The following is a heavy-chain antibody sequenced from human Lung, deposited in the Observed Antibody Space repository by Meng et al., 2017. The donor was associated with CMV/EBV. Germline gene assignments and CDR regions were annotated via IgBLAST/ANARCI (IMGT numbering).Heavy chain of an antibody. CDR3: ARDKGDFTIWFDP. V-gene: IGHV3-19*01. CDR1: GFTFSNSD. Sequence: GGSLRLSCAASGFTFSNSDMNWVRQAPGKGLEWVSGVSWNGSRTHYADSVKGRFIISRDNAKNSLFLQMHNLRAEDTAVYHCARDKGDFTIWFDPWGQGTLVTVSS. J-gene: IGHJ5*02. CDR2: VSWNGSRT. D-gene: IGHD2-21*02.